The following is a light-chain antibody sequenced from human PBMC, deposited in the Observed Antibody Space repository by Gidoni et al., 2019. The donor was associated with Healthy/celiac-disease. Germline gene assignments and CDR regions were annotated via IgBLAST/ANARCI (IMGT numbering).Light chain of an antibody. CDR2: ANS. V-gene: IGLV1-40*01. Sequence: QSVLTHPPSVSGAPGQRVTITCTGSSSNIGAGYDVHWYQHLPGTAPKLLIYANSNRPSGVPDRFSGSKSGTSASLAITGLQAEDEADYYCQSYDRSLSAPYVFGTGTKVTVL. J-gene: IGLJ1*01. CDR1: SSNIGAGYD. CDR3: QSYDRSLSAPYV.